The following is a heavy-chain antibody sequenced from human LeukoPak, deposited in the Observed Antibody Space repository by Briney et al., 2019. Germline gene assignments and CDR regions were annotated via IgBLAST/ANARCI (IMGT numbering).Heavy chain of an antibody. J-gene: IGHJ3*02. Sequence: PGGSLRLSCAASGFTFSSYGMSWVRQAPGKGLEWVSAISGSGGSTYYADSVKGRFTISRDNSKNTLYLQMNSLRAEDTAVYYCAKYSSGWQHPDAFDIWGQGTMVTVSS. CDR2: ISGSGGST. V-gene: IGHV3-23*01. D-gene: IGHD6-19*01. CDR1: GFTFSSYG. CDR3: AKYSSGWQHPDAFDI.